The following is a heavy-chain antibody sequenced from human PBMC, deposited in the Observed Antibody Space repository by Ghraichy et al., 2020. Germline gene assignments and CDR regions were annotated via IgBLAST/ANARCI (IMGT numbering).Heavy chain of an antibody. CDR2: ISYGGTT. J-gene: IGHJ4*02. CDR1: GGSISSSSYY. V-gene: IGHV4-39*01. CDR3: ARGYHTSSREGLNPVGLDS. Sequence: SETLSLTCTVSGGSISSSSYYWGWIRQPPGKGLEWIGSISYGGTTYYNPSLKSRVTISVDTSKNQFSLKVSSVTAADTAVYYCARGYHTSSREGLNPVGLDSWGQGTLVTVSS. D-gene: IGHD6-13*01.